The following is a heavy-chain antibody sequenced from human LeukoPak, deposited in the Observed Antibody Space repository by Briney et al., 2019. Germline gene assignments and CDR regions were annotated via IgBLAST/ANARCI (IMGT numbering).Heavy chain of an antibody. J-gene: IGHJ4*02. V-gene: IGHV3-7*01. CDR1: TFTFSSYW. CDR3: ARDPGSGSFDY. Sequence: PGGSLRLSCAASTFTFSSYWMSWVRQAPGEGLEFVANINQDGSVKNYVGSVKGRFTISRDNAKNPLYLQMNSLRADDTAVYYCARDPGSGSFDYWGQGPLVTVSS. D-gene: IGHD1-14*01. CDR2: INQDGSVK.